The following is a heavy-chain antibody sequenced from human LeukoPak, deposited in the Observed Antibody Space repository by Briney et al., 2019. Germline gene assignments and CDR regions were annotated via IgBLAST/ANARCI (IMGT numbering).Heavy chain of an antibody. Sequence: ASVKVSCKASGYTFTGYYMHWVRQAPGQGLEWMGWINPNSGGTNYAQKFQGRVTMTRDTSISTAYRELSRLRSDDTAVYYCARGPLIAARYNWFDPWGQGTLVTVSS. J-gene: IGHJ5*02. CDR3: ARGPLIAARYNWFDP. D-gene: IGHD6-25*01. CDR2: INPNSGGT. CDR1: GYTFTGYY. V-gene: IGHV1-2*02.